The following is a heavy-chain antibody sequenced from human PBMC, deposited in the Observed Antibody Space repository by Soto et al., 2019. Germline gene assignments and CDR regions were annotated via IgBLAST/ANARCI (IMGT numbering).Heavy chain of an antibody. J-gene: IGHJ2*01. CDR3: ATDLKTTVTVYWYCDL. D-gene: IGHD4-17*01. CDR2: MDPSGGT. CDR1: GGSFSGYY. V-gene: IGHV4-34*01. Sequence: QVHLQQWGAGLLKPSETLSLTCAVYGGSFSGYYWSWIRQPPGKGLEWIGEMDPSGGTNFNPSLESRGTISVFNSKNKHPPKLSSVTAADAAVYFCATDLKTTVTVYWYCDLWGRGTLVTVSS.